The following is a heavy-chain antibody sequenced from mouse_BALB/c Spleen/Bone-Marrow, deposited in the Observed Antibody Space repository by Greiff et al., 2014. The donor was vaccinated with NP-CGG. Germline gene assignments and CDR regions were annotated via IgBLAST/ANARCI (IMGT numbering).Heavy chain of an antibody. J-gene: IGHJ3*01. CDR2: ISNGGTYT. CDR3: ALNWDSAY. CDR1: GFTFSSYG. Sequence: EVQLQQSGGDLVKPGGSLKLSCAASGFTFSSYGMSWVRQTPDKRLEWVATISNGGTYTYYPDSVKGRFTISRDNAKNTLYLQMSSLKSEDTAMYYCALNWDSAYWGQGTLVTVSA. D-gene: IGHD4-1*02. V-gene: IGHV5-6*01.